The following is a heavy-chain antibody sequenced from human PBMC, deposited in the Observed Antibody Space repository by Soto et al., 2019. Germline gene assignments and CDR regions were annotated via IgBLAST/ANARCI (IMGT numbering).Heavy chain of an antibody. Sequence: QVQLQESGPGLVKPSQTLSLTCTVSGGSISSGGYYWSWIRQHPGKGLEWIGYIYYSGSTYYNPSLKSPVTISVDTSKNQFSLKLSSVTAADTAVYYWAGDATGYSRGWYFDYWGQGTLVTVSS. V-gene: IGHV4-31*01. D-gene: IGHD6-19*01. J-gene: IGHJ4*02. CDR2: IYYSGST. CDR3: AGDATGYSRGWYFDY. CDR1: GGSISSGGYY.